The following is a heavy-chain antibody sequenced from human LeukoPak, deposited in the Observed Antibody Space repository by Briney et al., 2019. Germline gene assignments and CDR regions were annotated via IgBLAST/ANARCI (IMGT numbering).Heavy chain of an antibody. Sequence: GGSLRLSCAASGFTFSSYNMNWVRQAPGKGLKYVSGISIKGESTYYADSVKGRFTISRDNPKNTLYLQMNSLRTEDTAVYYCVKAGGYHYESSGPFDYWGQGALVTVSS. D-gene: IGHD3-22*01. V-gene: IGHV3-64D*06. CDR1: GFTFSSYN. CDR2: ISIKGEST. CDR3: VKAGGYHYESSGPFDY. J-gene: IGHJ4*02.